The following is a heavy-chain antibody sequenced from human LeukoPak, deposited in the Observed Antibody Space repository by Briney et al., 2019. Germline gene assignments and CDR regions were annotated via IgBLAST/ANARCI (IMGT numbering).Heavy chain of an antibody. CDR3: ARGYSYGAPLLY. J-gene: IGHJ4*02. V-gene: IGHV4-59*01. Sequence: SETLSLTCTVPGGSISSYYGSWIRQPPGKGLEWIGYIYYSGSTNYNPSLKSRVNISVDTSKNQYSLKLSAVTAADTAVYYCARGYSYGAPLLYWGQGTLVTVSS. CDR1: GGSISSYY. D-gene: IGHD5-18*01. CDR2: IYYSGST.